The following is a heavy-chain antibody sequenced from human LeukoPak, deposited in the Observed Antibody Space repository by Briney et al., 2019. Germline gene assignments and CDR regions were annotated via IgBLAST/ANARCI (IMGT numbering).Heavy chain of an antibody. CDR3: ARDPWYDFWSGYSDY. CDR2: INPNSGGT. Sequence: ASVKVSCKASGYTFTCYYMHWVRQAPGQGLEWMGWINPNSGGTNYAQKFQGRVTMTRDTSISTAYMELSRLRSDDTAVYYCARDPWYDFWSGYSDYWGQGTLVTVSS. V-gene: IGHV1-2*02. J-gene: IGHJ4*02. CDR1: GYTFTCYY. D-gene: IGHD3-3*01.